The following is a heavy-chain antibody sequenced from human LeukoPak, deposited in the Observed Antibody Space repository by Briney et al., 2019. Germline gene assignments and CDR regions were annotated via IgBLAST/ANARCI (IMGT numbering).Heavy chain of an antibody. CDR2: INSDGSTT. CDR3: ARENVAFDI. V-gene: IGHV3-74*01. Sequence: GGSLRLSCAASGLTVGINYMSWVRQAPGKGLVWVSRINSDGSTTSYADSVKGRFTISRDNAKNTLYLQVNSLRAEDTAVYYCARENVAFDIWGQGTMVTVSS. CDR1: GLTVGINY. J-gene: IGHJ3*02.